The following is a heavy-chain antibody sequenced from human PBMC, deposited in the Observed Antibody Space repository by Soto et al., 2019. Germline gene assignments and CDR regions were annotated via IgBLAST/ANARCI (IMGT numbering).Heavy chain of an antibody. CDR1: GFTFSTYA. D-gene: IGHD6-6*01. V-gene: IGHV3-33*01. J-gene: IGHJ4*02. CDR3: ARDYSRSSGRMDDY. CDR2: IWYDGSNK. Sequence: QVQLVESGGGVVQSGRSLRLSCAASGFTFSTYAMQWVRQAPGKGLEWVAVIWYDGSNKYYGDSVKGRFTISRDNSKNTLYLQMNSLRLEDTAIYYCARDYSRSSGRMDDYWGQGTLVTVSS.